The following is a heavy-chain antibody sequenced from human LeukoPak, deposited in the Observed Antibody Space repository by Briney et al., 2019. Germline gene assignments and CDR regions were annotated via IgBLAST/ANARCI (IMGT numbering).Heavy chain of an antibody. J-gene: IGHJ4*02. V-gene: IGHV3-30*18. CDR2: ISYDGSNK. Sequence: GGSLRLSCAASGFTFSSYGMHRVRQAPGKGLEWVAVISYDGSNKYYADSVKGRFTISRDNSKNTLYLQMNSLRAEDTAVYYCAKDRPVDTAMVLDYWGQGTLVTASS. CDR1: GFTFSSYG. D-gene: IGHD5-18*01. CDR3: AKDRPVDTAMVLDY.